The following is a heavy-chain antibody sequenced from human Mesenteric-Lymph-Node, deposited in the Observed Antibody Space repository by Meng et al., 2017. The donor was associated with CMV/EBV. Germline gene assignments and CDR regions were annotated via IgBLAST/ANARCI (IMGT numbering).Heavy chain of an antibody. D-gene: IGHD4-11*01. J-gene: IGHJ6*02. CDR2: ISYDGSNK. CDR1: GFTFNNFW. Sequence: GGSLRLSCAASGFTFNNFWMSWVRQAPGKGLEWVAVISYDGSNKYYADSVKGRFTISRDNSKNTLYLQMNSLRAGDTAVYYCARDLTHYSNYPSFTGDRPFYYYYGMDVWGQGTTVTVSS. V-gene: IGHV3-30*03. CDR3: ARDLTHYSNYPSFTGDRPFYYYYGMDV.